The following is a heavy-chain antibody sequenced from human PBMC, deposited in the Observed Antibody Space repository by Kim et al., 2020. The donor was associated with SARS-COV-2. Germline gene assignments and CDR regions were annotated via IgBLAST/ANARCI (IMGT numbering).Heavy chain of an antibody. CDR1: GYSFTSYW. J-gene: IGHJ4*02. CDR2: IDPSDSYT. V-gene: IGHV5-10-1*01. CDR3: ARYPRYGDYTEIFGGSRDY. Sequence: GESLKISCKGSGYSFTSYWISWVRQMPGKGLEWMGRIDPSDSYTNYSPSFQGHVTISADKSISTAYLQWSSLKASDTAMYYCARYPRYGDYTEIFGGSRDYWGQGTLVTVSS. D-gene: IGHD4-17*01.